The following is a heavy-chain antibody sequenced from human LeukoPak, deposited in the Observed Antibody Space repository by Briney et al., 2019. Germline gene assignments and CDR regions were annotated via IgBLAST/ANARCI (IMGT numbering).Heavy chain of an antibody. V-gene: IGHV4-59*01. Sequence: SETLSLTCTVSGGSISSYYWSWIRQPPGKGLEWIGYIYYSGSTNYNPSLKSRVTISVDTSKNQFSLKLSSVTAADTAVYYCARDYKTHSWFDPWGQGTLVTVSS. D-gene: IGHD3-10*01. J-gene: IGHJ5*02. CDR1: GGSISSYY. CDR3: ARDYKTHSWFDP. CDR2: IYYSGST.